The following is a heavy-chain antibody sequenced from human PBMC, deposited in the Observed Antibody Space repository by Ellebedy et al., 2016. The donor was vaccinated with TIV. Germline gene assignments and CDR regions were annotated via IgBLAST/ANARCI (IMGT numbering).Heavy chain of an antibody. J-gene: IGHJ4*02. CDR1: GYTFTSYA. CDR2: INAGNGNT. V-gene: IGHV1-3*01. CDR3: ARVGYYDSSGYFAIDY. Sequence: AASVKVSCKASGYTFTSYAMHWVRQAPGQRLEWMGWINAGNGNTKYSQKFQGRVTITRDTSASTAYMELSSLRSEDTAVYYCARVGYYDSSGYFAIDYWGQGTLVTVSS. D-gene: IGHD3-22*01.